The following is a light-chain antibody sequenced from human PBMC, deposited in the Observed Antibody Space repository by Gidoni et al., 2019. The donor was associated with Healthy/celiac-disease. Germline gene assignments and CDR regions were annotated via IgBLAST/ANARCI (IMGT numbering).Light chain of an antibody. J-gene: IGLJ3*02. CDR1: SSDVGCYNL. CDR2: EGS. V-gene: IGLV2-23*01. Sequence: SALTQPASVSGSPGQSITISCTGTSSDVGCYNLVSWYQQHPGKAPKLMIYEGSKRPSGVSNRFSGSKSGNTASLTISGLQAEDEADYYCCSYAGSSTRWVFGGGTKLTVL. CDR3: CSYAGSSTRWV.